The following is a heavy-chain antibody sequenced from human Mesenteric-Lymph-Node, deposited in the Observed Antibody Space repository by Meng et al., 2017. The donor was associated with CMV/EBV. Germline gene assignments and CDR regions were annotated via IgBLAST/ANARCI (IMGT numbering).Heavy chain of an antibody. CDR2: INHSGST. CDR3: ARGSSYDILTGYFDY. J-gene: IGHJ4*02. CDR1: GGSFSGYY. V-gene: IGHV4-34*01. D-gene: IGHD3-9*01. Sequence: HHVGGGPLTPSETLSGTCAVYGGSFSGYYWNWIRQSPEKGLEWIGEINHSGSTTYNPSFTSRIIISVDTSTNQISLNMSSVTAADTAVYYCARGSSYDILTGYFDYWGQGALVTVSS.